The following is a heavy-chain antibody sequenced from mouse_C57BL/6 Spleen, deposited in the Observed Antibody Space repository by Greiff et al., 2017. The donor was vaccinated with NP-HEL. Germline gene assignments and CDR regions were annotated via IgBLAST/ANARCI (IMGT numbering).Heavy chain of an antibody. Sequence: QAQLQQSGAELVRPGTSVKVSCKASGYAFTNYLIEWVKQRPGQGLEWIGVINPGSGGTNYNEKFKGKATLTADKSSSTAYMQLSSLTSEDSAVYFCARSDYGSSYEGFAYWGQGTLVTVSA. V-gene: IGHV1-54*01. CDR1: GYAFTNYL. J-gene: IGHJ3*01. CDR2: INPGSGGT. D-gene: IGHD1-1*01. CDR3: ARSDYGSSYEGFAY.